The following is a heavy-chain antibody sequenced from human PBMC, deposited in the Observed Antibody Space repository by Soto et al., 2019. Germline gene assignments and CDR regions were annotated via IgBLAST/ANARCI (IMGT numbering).Heavy chain of an antibody. CDR3: VRTAREGAVAPHWFDR. V-gene: IGHV4-30-4*01. Sequence: SETLSLTCTVSGASIRSTDYYWSCIRQAPXKGLEWVGYVYYTGSTYYNPSLMSRLTISVDTSKNQFSLKLTSVTAADTAVYYCVRTAREGAVAPHWFDRWGQGTQVTVSS. J-gene: IGHJ5*02. CDR2: VYYTGST. D-gene: IGHD2-21*02. CDR1: GASIRSTDYY.